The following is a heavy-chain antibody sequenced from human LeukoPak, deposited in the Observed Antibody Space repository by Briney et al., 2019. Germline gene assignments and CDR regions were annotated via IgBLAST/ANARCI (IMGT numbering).Heavy chain of an antibody. J-gene: IGHJ4*02. V-gene: IGHV3-30*03. Sequence: PGGSLRLSCAASGFTFSSYGMHWVRQAPGKGLEWVAVISYDGSNKYYADSVKGRFTISRDNSKNTLYLQMNSLRAEDTAVYYCACFPPQLSATIYWGQGTLVTVSS. D-gene: IGHD5-24*01. CDR1: GFTFSSYG. CDR2: ISYDGSNK. CDR3: ACFPPQLSATIY.